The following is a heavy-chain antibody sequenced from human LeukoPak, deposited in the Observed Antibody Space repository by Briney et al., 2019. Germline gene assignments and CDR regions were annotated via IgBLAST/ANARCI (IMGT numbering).Heavy chain of an antibody. D-gene: IGHD6-19*01. V-gene: IGHV3-30*14. CDR3: ARDSIAVAGPGYYFDY. CDR2: ISYDGSNK. Sequence: GGSLRLSCAASGFTFSSYAMHWVRQAPGKGLEWVAVISYDGSNKYYADSVKGRFTISRDNSKNTLYLQMNSLRAEDTAVYYCARDSIAVAGPGYYFDYWGQGTLVTVSS. J-gene: IGHJ4*02. CDR1: GFTFSSYA.